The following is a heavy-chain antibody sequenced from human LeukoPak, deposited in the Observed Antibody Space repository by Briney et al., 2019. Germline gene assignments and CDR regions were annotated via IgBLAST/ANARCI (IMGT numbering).Heavy chain of an antibody. Sequence: PGGSLRLSCVASGFTLKNAWMSWVRQAPGKGLEWVGRIRSKTDGGTTDYAAPVKGRFTSSRDDSKNTLYLQMNSLKTEDTAVYFCATGTEQQWLSLDYWGQGTLVTVSS. CDR1: GFTLKNAW. CDR3: ATGTEQQWLSLDY. D-gene: IGHD6-19*01. J-gene: IGHJ4*02. V-gene: IGHV3-15*01. CDR2: IRSKTDGGTT.